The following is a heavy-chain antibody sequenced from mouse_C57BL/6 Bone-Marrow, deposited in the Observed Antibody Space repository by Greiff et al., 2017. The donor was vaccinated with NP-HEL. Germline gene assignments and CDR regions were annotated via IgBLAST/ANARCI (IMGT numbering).Heavy chain of an antibody. CDR1: GFSFTTYA. D-gene: IGHD2-3*01. CDR3: VRQGYDGYYLDY. J-gene: IGHJ2*01. V-gene: IGHV10-1*01. Sequence: EVKLVESGGGLVQPKGSLKLSCAASGFSFTTYAMNWVRQAPGKGLEWVARIRSKSNNYATYYADSLKDRFTISRDDSESMLYVQMNNLKAEDTAMYYCVRQGYDGYYLDYWGQGTTLTVSS. CDR2: IRSKSNNYAT.